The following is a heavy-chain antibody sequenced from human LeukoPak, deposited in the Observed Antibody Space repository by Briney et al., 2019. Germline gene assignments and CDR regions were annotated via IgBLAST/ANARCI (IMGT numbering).Heavy chain of an antibody. D-gene: IGHD6-19*01. CDR1: GGTFSNYA. CDR3: ARGRIAVAGMRYWFDP. J-gene: IGHJ5*02. CDR2: IIPIFGTA. V-gene: IGHV1-69*13. Sequence: SVKVSCKASGGTFSNYAISWVRQAPGQGLEWMGGIIPIFGTANYAQKFQGRVTITADESTSTAYMELSSLRSEDTAVYYCARGRIAVAGMRYWFDPWGQGTLVTVS.